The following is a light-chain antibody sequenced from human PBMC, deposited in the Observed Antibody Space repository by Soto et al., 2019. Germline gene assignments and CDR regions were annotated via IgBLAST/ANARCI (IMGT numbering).Light chain of an antibody. CDR3: QQYGSSPPIT. V-gene: IGKV3-20*01. J-gene: IGKJ3*01. Sequence: EIVFTQSPGTLSLSPGEGATLSCRASQSVSSSYLAWYQQKPGQAPRLLIYGASSRATGIPDRFSGSGSGTDFTLTISRLXPEDFAVYYCQQYGSSPPITFGPGTKVDIK. CDR1: QSVSSSY. CDR2: GAS.